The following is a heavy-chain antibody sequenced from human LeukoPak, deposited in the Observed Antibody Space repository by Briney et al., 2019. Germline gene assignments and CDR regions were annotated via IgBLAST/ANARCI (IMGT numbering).Heavy chain of an antibody. V-gene: IGHV3-7*01. CDR3: ADPGVGY. CDR2: IKQNGSAT. Sequence: PGGSLRLSCAASGFTFSSYAMSWVRQAPGKGLEWVANIKQNGSATSYVDSVKGRFTISRDNVQNSLYLQMDNLRADDTAVYYCADPGVGYWGQGTLITVSS. J-gene: IGHJ4*02. CDR1: GFTFSSYA. D-gene: IGHD2-8*01.